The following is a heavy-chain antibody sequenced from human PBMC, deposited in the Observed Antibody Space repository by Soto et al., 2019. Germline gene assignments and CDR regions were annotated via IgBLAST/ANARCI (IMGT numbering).Heavy chain of an antibody. D-gene: IGHD4-17*01. J-gene: IGHJ6*02. CDR3: ARHYGDYGNSMDV. CDR2: IYYSGST. Sequence: SDTLSLTCTVSGGSISSGGYYWSWIRQHPGKGLEWIGYIYYSGSTYYNPSLKSRVTISVDTSKNQFSLRLSSVTAADTAVYYCARHYGDYGNSMDVWGQGTTVNVSS. CDR1: GGSISSGGYY. V-gene: IGHV4-31*03.